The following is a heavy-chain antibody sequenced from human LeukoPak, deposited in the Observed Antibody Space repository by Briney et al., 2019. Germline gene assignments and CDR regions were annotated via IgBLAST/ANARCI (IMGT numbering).Heavy chain of an antibody. CDR2: IYYSGST. D-gene: IGHD6-19*01. Sequence: SETLSLTCTVSGGSISSYYWTWIRQPPGKGLEWIGYIYYSGSTNYNPSLKSRVTISVDTSKNQFSLKLSSVTAADTAVYYCARDSSGWYGLNDYWGQGTLVTVSS. CDR1: GGSISSYY. CDR3: ARDSSGWYGLNDY. V-gene: IGHV4-59*12. J-gene: IGHJ4*02.